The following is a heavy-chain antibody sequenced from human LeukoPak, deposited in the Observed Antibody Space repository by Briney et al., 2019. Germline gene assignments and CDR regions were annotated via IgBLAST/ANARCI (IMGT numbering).Heavy chain of an antibody. CDR3: ARHSYGYAEYDY. V-gene: IGHV4-34*01. D-gene: IGHD5-18*01. J-gene: IGHJ4*02. Sequence: SETLSLTCADYGGSFSGYYWSWIRQPPGKGLEWIGEINHSGSTNYNPSLKSRVTISVDTSKNQFSLKLSSVTAADTAVYYCARHSYGYAEYDYWGQGTLVTVSS. CDR1: GGSFSGYY. CDR2: INHSGST.